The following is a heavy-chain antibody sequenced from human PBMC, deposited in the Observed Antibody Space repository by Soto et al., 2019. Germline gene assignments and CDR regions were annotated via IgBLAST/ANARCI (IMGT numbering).Heavy chain of an antibody. CDR2: IYYSGST. CDR3: ARYLYSTSSYGMDV. V-gene: IGHV4-61*01. D-gene: IGHD6-6*01. Sequence: QVQLQESGPGLVKPSETLSLTCTVSGGSVSSGSYYWSWIRQPPGKGLEWIGYIYYSGSTNYNPSLKSRVTMSVDTSKNQFSLKLSSVTAVDTAVYYCARYLYSTSSYGMDVWGQGTTVTVSS. CDR1: GGSVSSGSYY. J-gene: IGHJ6*02.